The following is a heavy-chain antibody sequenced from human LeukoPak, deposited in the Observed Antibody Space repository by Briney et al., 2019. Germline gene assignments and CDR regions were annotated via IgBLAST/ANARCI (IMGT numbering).Heavy chain of an antibody. CDR1: GGTFSSYA. D-gene: IGHD6-19*01. V-gene: IGHV1-69*04. CDR3: ASSTGYSSGWYNY. Sequence: SVKVSCKASGGTFSSYAISWVRQAPGQGLEWMGRIIPILGIANYAQKFQGRVTITADKSTSTAYMELSSLRSEDPAVYYCASSTGYSSGWYNYWGQGTLVTVSS. CDR2: IIPILGIA. J-gene: IGHJ4*02.